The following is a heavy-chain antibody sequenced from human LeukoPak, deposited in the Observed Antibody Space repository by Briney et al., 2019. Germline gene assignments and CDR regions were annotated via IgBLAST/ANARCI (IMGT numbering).Heavy chain of an antibody. CDR3: ARRVRYIGIQN. D-gene: IGHD1-14*01. V-gene: IGHV4-4*02. Sequence: SETLSLTCAVSGDSVTSSNWWSWVRQPPGKGLEWIGEIYHSGATNYNPSLKSRVTISLDKSKDQLSLKLTSVTAADTAVYYCARRVRYIGIQNWGQGTLVTVSS. J-gene: IGHJ1*01. CDR1: GDSVTSSNW. CDR2: IYHSGAT.